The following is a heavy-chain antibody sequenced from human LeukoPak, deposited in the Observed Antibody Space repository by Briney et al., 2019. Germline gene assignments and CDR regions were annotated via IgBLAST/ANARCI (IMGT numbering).Heavy chain of an antibody. Sequence: PTETLSLTCSISGGSISRSNWWSWVRQPPGKGLEWIGEIYHSRSTNYNPSLKSRVTISVDKSKNQFSLKLSSVTAADTAVYYCARVDEGPWSPENYYDCWGQEPWSLSPQ. CDR3: ARVDEGPWSPENYYDC. CDR1: GGSISRSNW. CDR2: IYHSRST. V-gene: IGHV4-4*02. D-gene: IGHD2-15*01. J-gene: IGHJ4*01.